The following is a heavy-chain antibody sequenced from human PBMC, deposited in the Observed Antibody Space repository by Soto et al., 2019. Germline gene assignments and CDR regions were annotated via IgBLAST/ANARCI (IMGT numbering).Heavy chain of an antibody. Sequence: GASVKASCKASGYTFTSYGISWVRQAPGQGLEWMGWISAYNGNTNYAQNLQGRVTMTTDPSTSTAYLELRSLRSDDTALDYFARDQGYGSSSPSYYYYCRKGCGRRTRGAAAS. CDR2: ISAYNGNT. J-gene: IGHJ6*02. CDR1: GYTFTSYG. V-gene: IGHV1-18*04. D-gene: IGHD6-6*01. CDR3: ARDQGYGSSSPSYYYYCRKG.